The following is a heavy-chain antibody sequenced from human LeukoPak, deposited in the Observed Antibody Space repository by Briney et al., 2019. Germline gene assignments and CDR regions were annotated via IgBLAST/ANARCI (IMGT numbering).Heavy chain of an antibody. CDR1: GASITGYY. CDR3: AGEGAPGMDYFVS. D-gene: IGHD3-10*01. CDR2: VRYTGSP. V-gene: IGHV4-59*08. Sequence: SETLSLTCTVSGASITGYYWTWIRQSPAKRPEWLAYVRYTGSPNYNPSLKSRLTTLVDTTKNHFSLKLTSVAAAGRVVYYCAGEGAPGMDYFVSCGPGELVTVSP. J-gene: IGHJ4*02.